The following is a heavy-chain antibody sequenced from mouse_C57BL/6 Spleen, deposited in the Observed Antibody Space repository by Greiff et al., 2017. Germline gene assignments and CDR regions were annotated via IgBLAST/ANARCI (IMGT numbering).Heavy chain of an antibody. D-gene: IGHD1-1*01. J-gene: IGHJ1*03. Sequence: DVKLVESGGDLVKPGGSLKLSCAASGFTFSSYGMSWVRQTPDKRLEWVATISSGGSYTYYPDSVKGRFTISRDNAKNTLYLQMSSLKSEDTAMYYCARLSSLYWYFDVWGTGTTVTVSS. CDR1: GFTFSSYG. V-gene: IGHV5-6*02. CDR2: ISSGGSYT. CDR3: ARLSSLYWYFDV.